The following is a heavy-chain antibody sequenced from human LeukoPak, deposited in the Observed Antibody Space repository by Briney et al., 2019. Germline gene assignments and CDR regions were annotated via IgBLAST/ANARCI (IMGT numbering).Heavy chain of an antibody. J-gene: IGHJ5*02. CDR1: GYSISSGYY. Sequence: PSETLSLTCTVSGYSISSGYYWGWIRQPPGKGLEWIGSIYHSGSTYYNPSLKSRVTISVDTSKNQFSLKLSSVTAADTAVYYCARDLHSSGWYNWFDPWGQGTLVTVSS. D-gene: IGHD6-19*01. V-gene: IGHV4-38-2*02. CDR3: ARDLHSSGWYNWFDP. CDR2: IYHSGST.